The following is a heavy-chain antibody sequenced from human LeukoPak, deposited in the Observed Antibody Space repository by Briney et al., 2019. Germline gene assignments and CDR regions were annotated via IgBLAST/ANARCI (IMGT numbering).Heavy chain of an antibody. V-gene: IGHV3-21*01. CDR3: ARDGDCNSARCLYYFDL. CDR1: GFAFYPYS. Sequence: PGGSLRLSCVASGFAFYPYSMVWVRQAPGKGLEWVSSISYSTRYIYYADSVRGRFTISRDNAKNSIYLQMDSLRDEDTAVYFCARDGDCNSARCLYYFDLWGQGTLVTVSS. D-gene: IGHD2-2*01. J-gene: IGHJ4*02. CDR2: ISYSTRYI.